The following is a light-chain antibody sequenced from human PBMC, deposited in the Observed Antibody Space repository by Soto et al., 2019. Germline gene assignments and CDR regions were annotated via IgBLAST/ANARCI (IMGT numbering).Light chain of an antibody. Sequence: QSALTQPASVSGSPGQSITISCTGTNSDVGGYNYVSWYQQHPGKAPKLMIYEVNNRPSGVSNRFSGSKSGNTASLTISGLQAEDEADYYCNSYTSSTTLVVFGGGTQLTVL. CDR3: NSYTSSTTLVV. J-gene: IGLJ2*01. CDR2: EVN. V-gene: IGLV2-14*01. CDR1: NSDVGGYNY.